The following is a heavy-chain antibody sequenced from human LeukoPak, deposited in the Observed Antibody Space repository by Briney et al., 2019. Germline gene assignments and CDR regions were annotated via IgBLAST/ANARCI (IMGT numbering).Heavy chain of an antibody. V-gene: IGHV4-59*01. CDR3: AREDPQTTVPEGLDV. Sequence: SETLSLTCAVSGGSIGSYYWNWLRQPPGRGLEWIGYIYYSGTTNYNPSLKSRVTISVDTSKNQFSLKLTSVTAADTAIYYCAREDPQTTVPEGLDVWGQGTTVTVSS. D-gene: IGHD4-17*01. CDR1: GGSIGSYY. J-gene: IGHJ6*02. CDR2: IYYSGTT.